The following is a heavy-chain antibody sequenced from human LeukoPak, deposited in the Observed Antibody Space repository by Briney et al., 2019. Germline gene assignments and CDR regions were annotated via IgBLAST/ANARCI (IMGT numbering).Heavy chain of an antibody. CDR2: ISGSGGST. CDR1: GFTFSSYA. V-gene: IGHV3-23*01. CDR3: ARGRPPVLRFLEWLSPMDV. D-gene: IGHD3-3*01. J-gene: IGHJ6*02. Sequence: GGSLRLSCAASGFTFSSYAMSWVRQAPGKGLEWVSAISGSGGSTYYADSVKGRFTISRDNSKNTLYLQMNSLRAEDTAVYYCARGRPPVLRFLEWLSPMDVWGQGTTVTVSS.